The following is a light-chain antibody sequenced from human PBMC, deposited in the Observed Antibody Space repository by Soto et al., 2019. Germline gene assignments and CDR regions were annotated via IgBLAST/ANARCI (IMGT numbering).Light chain of an antibody. J-gene: IGKJ1*01. CDR3: QHFVNSLTWT. Sequence: EIVLAQSPGTLSLSPGEIATLSCRASPSVTNFIAWYQQKPGQAPRLLIYDASNRATGIPARFSGGGSGTDFTLTISRLEPEDFAVYYCQHFVNSLTWTFAQGTKVDIK. CDR2: DAS. CDR1: PSVTNF. V-gene: IGKV3-20*01.